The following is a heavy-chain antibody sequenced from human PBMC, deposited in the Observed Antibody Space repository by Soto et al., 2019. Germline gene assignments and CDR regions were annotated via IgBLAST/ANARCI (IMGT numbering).Heavy chain of an antibody. Sequence: QITLKESGPTLVEPTQTLTLTCTFSGFSLTTRQVGVGWIRQPPGQALEWLAVIYWDNDKRYSPSLERRLAITKDTSKHQVGLTMTNMDPMDTATYYCAHLMITYGGVIADDAFDVWGQGTMVTVSS. V-gene: IGHV2-5*02. D-gene: IGHD3-16*02. J-gene: IGHJ3*01. CDR1: GFSLTTRQVG. CDR3: AHLMITYGGVIADDAFDV. CDR2: IYWDNDK.